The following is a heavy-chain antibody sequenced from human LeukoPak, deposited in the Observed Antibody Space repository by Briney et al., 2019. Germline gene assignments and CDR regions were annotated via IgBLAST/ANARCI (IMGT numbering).Heavy chain of an antibody. J-gene: IGHJ3*02. V-gene: IGHV4-39*07. CDR2: IYYSGST. CDR1: GDSVSSSNYY. D-gene: IGHD3-10*01. Sequence: SETLSLTCTVSGDSVSSSNYYWAWIRQPPGKGLEWIGNIYYSGSTYYNPSLKSRVTISVDKSKNQFSLKLSSVTAADTAVYYCATAVRGVYSSGAFDIWGQGTMVTVSS. CDR3: ATAVRGVYSSGAFDI.